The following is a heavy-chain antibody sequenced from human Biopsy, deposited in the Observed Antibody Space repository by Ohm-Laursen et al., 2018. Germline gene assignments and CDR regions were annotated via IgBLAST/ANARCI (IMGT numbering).Heavy chain of an antibody. D-gene: IGHD5-24*01. J-gene: IGHJ4*02. CDR3: ATDADGYYTEFDF. CDR2: IVPILGTV. Sequence: AASVKVSCKASGGPFNNHAFSWVRQAPGQGLEWLGRIVPILGTVNYAQRSQGRVALTADKSTGTAYMELNRLISDDTAVYYCATDADGYYTEFDFWGQGTLITVSS. V-gene: IGHV1-69*04. CDR1: GGPFNNHA.